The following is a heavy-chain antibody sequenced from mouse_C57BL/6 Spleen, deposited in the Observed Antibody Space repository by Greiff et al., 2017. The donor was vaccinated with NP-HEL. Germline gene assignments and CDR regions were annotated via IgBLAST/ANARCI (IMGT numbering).Heavy chain of an antibody. CDR3: ARPTGSNWYFDD. CDR2: IYPGSGST. Sequence: QVQLQQPGAELVKPGASVKLSCKASGYTFTCYWITWVKQRPGQGLEWIGDIYPGSGSTNYNEKFKSKATLTVDTSSSTAYMQLSSLTSEDSAVYYCARPTGSNWYFDDWGTGTTVTVSS. V-gene: IGHV1-55*01. CDR1: GYTFTCYW. D-gene: IGHD4-1*02. J-gene: IGHJ1*03.